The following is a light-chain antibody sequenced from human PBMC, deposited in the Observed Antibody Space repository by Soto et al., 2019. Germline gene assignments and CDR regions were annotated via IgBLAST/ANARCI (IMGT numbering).Light chain of an antibody. J-gene: IGLJ1*01. CDR1: SSDLGSYNR. Sequence: LTQPASVSGSPGQSITISCTGTSSDLGSYNRVSWYQQHPGKAPKLVIYEVNNRPSGVSNRFSGSKSGNTASLTISGLQAEDEADYYCCSFTTSSTYVFGSGTKVTVL. CDR2: EVN. V-gene: IGLV2-14*01. CDR3: CSFTTSSTYV.